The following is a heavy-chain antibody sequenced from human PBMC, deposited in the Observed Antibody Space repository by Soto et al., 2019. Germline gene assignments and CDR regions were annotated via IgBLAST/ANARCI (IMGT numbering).Heavy chain of an antibody. CDR1: GGTFSSYA. D-gene: IGHD5-18*01. V-gene: IGHV1-69*01. J-gene: IGHJ6*02. Sequence: QVQLVQSGAEVKKPGSSVTVSCKASGGTFSSYAISWVRQAPGQGLEWMGGIIPIFGTANYAQKFQGRVTITADESTSTAYMELSSLRSEDTAVYYCAGVDTAMVTGYYGMDVWGQGTTVTVSS. CDR3: AGVDTAMVTGYYGMDV. CDR2: IIPIFGTA.